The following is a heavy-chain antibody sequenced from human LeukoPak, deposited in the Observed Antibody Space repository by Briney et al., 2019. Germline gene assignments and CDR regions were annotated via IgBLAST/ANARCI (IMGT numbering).Heavy chain of an antibody. J-gene: IGHJ4*02. V-gene: IGHV3-23*01. CDR1: GFTFSSYA. CDR3: AKGRYSSGWYYIDY. CDR2: ISGSGGST. D-gene: IGHD6-19*01. Sequence: PGGSLRLSCAASGFTFSSYAMSWVRQAPGKGLGWVSGISGSGGSTYYADSVKGRFTISRDNSKNTLYLQMNSLRVEDMAVYYCAKGRYSSGWYYIDYWGQGTLVTVSS.